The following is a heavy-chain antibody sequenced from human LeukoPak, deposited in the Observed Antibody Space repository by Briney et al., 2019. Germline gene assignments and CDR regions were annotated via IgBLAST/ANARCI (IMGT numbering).Heavy chain of an antibody. Sequence: SVKVSCKASGGTFSSYAISWVRQAPGQGLEWMGGIIPIFGTANYAQKFQGRVTITADESTSTAYMELSSLRSEDTAVYYCAIGSTVTQRRGFDYWGQGTLVTVSS. J-gene: IGHJ4*02. CDR3: AIGSTVTQRRGFDY. D-gene: IGHD4-17*01. V-gene: IGHV1-69*13. CDR1: GGTFSSYA. CDR2: IIPIFGTA.